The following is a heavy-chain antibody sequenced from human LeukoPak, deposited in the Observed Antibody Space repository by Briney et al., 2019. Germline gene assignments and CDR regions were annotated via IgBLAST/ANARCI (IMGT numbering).Heavy chain of an antibody. Sequence: GGSLRLSCAASGFTFDDYAMHWVRQAPGKGLEWVSGISWNSGSIGYADSVKGRFTISRDNAKNSLYLQMNSLRAEDTAVYYCARASWGGYDYFDFWGLGALVTVSS. D-gene: IGHD5-12*01. J-gene: IGHJ4*02. CDR1: GFTFDDYA. CDR2: ISWNSGSI. CDR3: ARASWGGYDYFDF. V-gene: IGHV3-9*01.